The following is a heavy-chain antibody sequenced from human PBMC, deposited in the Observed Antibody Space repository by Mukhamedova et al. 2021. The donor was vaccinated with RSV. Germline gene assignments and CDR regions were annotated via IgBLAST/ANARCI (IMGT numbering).Heavy chain of an antibody. V-gene: IGHV3-23*01. J-gene: IGHJ4*02. Sequence: GLEWVSAISGSGGSTYYADSVKGRFTISRDNSKNTLYLQMNSLRAEDTAVYYCAKGGKETSIVGATPYYFDYWGQGTLVTVSS. CDR2: ISGSGGST. D-gene: IGHD1-26*01. CDR3: AKGGKETSIVGATPYYFDY.